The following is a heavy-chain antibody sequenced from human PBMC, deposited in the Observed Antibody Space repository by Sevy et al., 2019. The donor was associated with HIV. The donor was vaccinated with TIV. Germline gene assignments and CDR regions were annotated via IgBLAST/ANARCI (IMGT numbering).Heavy chain of an antibody. CDR2: IWYDGKNA. D-gene: IGHD1-26*01. CDR3: ARDLEEWELRYLGY. Sequence: GGSPRLSCAASGFTFSSFGMYWARQAPGEGLEWVAIIWYDGKNALYADSVKGRFTISRDNSKNTLYLQMNSLRAEDTAVYYCARDLEEWELRYLGYWGQGTLVTVSS. V-gene: IGHV3-33*01. J-gene: IGHJ4*02. CDR1: GFTFSSFG.